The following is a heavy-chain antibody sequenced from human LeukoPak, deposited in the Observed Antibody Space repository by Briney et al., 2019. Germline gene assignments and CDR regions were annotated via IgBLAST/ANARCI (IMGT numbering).Heavy chain of an antibody. J-gene: IGHJ3*02. CDR3: ARQSSGWYGDAFDI. D-gene: IGHD6-19*01. Sequence: PGGSLRLSCAASGFTFDDYGMSWVRQAPGKGLEWVSGINWNGGNTGYADSVKGRFTISRDNAKNSLYLQMNSLRAEDTALYYCARQSSGWYGDAFDIWGQGTMVTVSS. CDR2: INWNGGNT. CDR1: GFTFDDYG. V-gene: IGHV3-20*04.